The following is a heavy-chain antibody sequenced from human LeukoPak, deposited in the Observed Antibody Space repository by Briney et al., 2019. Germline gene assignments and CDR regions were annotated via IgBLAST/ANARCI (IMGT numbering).Heavy chain of an antibody. CDR2: TYSGGNT. J-gene: IGHJ5*02. CDR1: GFTFSNYA. CDR3: VRGTGYTS. Sequence: GGSLRLSCAASGFTFSNYAMSWVRQAPGKGLEWVSVTYSGGNTYYADSVKGRFTSSRDNSKNTLYLRMNSLRPEDTAVYYCVRGTGYTSWGQGTLVIVAS. V-gene: IGHV3-53*01. D-gene: IGHD5-18*01.